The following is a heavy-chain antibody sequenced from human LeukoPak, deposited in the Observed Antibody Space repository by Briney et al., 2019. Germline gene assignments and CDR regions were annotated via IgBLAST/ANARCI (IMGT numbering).Heavy chain of an antibody. CDR1: GYTFTSYA. CDR2: ITAGNGNT. D-gene: IGHD3-9*01. V-gene: IGHV1-3*01. CDR3: ARGEGYDILTGYYKTDWFDP. Sequence: GASVKVSCKASGYTFTSYAMHWVRQAPGQRLEWMGWITAGNGNTKYSQKFQGRVTITRDTSASTAHMELSSLRSEDTAVYYCARGEGYDILTGYYKTDWFDPWGQGTLVTVSS. J-gene: IGHJ5*02.